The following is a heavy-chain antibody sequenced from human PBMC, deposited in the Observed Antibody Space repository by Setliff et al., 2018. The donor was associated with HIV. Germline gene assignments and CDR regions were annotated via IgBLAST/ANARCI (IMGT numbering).Heavy chain of an antibody. V-gene: IGHV4-38-2*01. CDR1: GYSISNGYY. D-gene: IGHD3-10*01. CDR3: AARNSGNPTRHFDY. CDR2: IYHSGST. Sequence: TLSLTCALAGYSISNGYYWGWIRQPSGKGLEWIGSIYHSGSTFYNPSLRSRVTISVDTSQDQFSLRLTSVTAADTAVYYCAARNSGNPTRHFDYWGQGTLVTVSS. J-gene: IGHJ4*02.